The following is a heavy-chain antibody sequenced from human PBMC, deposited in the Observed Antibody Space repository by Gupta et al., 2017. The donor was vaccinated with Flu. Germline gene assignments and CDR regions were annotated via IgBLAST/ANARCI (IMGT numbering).Heavy chain of an antibody. CDR3: ARRMRTTGAFDP. J-gene: IGHJ5*02. CDR2: MYYDGST. V-gene: IGHV4-39*01. D-gene: IGHD4-4*01. Sequence: GWIRHPPGKGLEWIGTMYYDGSTYYNPSLKSRVTMSVGASKDQFSLSLSSITAADTAVYYCARRMRTTGAFDPWGQGTLVTVSS.